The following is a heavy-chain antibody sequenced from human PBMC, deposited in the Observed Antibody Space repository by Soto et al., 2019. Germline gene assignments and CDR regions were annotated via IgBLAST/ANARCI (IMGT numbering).Heavy chain of an antibody. J-gene: IGHJ4*02. D-gene: IGHD6-13*01. Sequence: AAVKVSCKASGYTFTSYGISWVRQAPGQGLEWMAWINPYNGNTKYAEKFLGRVTVTTDTSTATAYMEVRSLTSDDTAVFYCARVGVGLAAPRVWPYWGQGTPVTVSS. V-gene: IGHV1-18*01. CDR1: GYTFTSYG. CDR2: INPYNGNT. CDR3: ARVGVGLAAPRVWPY.